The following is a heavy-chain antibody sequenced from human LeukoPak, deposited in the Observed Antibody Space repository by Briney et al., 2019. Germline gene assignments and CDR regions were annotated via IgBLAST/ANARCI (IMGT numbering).Heavy chain of an antibody. CDR3: AGGQMFTSGGFES. CDR1: GFSVSSRY. J-gene: IGHJ4*02. V-gene: IGHV3-53*01. Sequence: GGSLRLSCAASGFSVSSRYMSWVRQAPGTGLEWVSVLYTAGDTYYADSVKGRFTISRDNSKNTLSLQMNSLRPDDTALYYCAGGQMFTSGGFESWGQGALVTVSS. D-gene: IGHD6-19*01. CDR2: LYTAGDT.